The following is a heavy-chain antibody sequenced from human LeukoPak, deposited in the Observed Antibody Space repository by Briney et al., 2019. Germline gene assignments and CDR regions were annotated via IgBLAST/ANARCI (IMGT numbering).Heavy chain of an antibody. J-gene: IGHJ4*02. D-gene: IGHD1-14*01. CDR2: IYSGGAI. V-gene: IGHV3-53*01. CDR3: ARRPGN. CDR1: GFAVGSNY. Sequence: GGSLRLSCVASGFAVGSNYMSWVRQAPGKGLEWVSLIYSGGAIRYADSVKCRFTISRDSSKNTLFLQMNDLTVEDTARYYCARRPGNWGQGILVTVSS.